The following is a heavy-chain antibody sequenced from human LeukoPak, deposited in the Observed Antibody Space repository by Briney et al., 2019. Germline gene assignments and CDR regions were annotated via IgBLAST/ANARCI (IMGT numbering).Heavy chain of an antibody. CDR3: ARDKSDLFSGWYYFDY. Sequence: GGSLRLSCAASGFTFSDYYMSWIRQAPGKGLEWVSYISSSGSTIYYADSVKGRFTISRDNAKNSLYLQMNSLRAEDTAVYYCARDKSDLFSGWYYFDYWGQGTLVTVSS. V-gene: IGHV3-11*04. CDR2: ISSSGSTI. J-gene: IGHJ4*02. D-gene: IGHD6-19*01. CDR1: GFTFSDYY.